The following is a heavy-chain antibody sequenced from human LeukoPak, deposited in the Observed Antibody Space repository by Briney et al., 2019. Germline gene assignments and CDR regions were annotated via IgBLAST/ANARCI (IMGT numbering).Heavy chain of an antibody. CDR2: IYYSGST. V-gene: IGHV4-59*01. J-gene: IGHJ6*02. D-gene: IGHD3-3*01. CDR1: GGFISSYY. Sequence: SETLSLTCTVSGGFISSYYWSWIRQPPGKGLEWIGYIYYSGSTNYNPSLKSRVTISVDTSKNQFSLKLSSVTAADTAVYYCARDFRTSDFWSGQYYYYYGMDVWGQGTTVTVSS. CDR3: ARDFRTSDFWSGQYYYYYGMDV.